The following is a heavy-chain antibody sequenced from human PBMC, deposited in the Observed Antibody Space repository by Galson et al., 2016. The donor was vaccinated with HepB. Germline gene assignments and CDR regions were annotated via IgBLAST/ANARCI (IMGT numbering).Heavy chain of an antibody. J-gene: IGHJ6*02. CDR1: EYSFPNYW. CDR3: ARLGGGRIASRRRYSYYGMDV. D-gene: IGHD6-6*01. CDR2: IYPGDSDT. V-gene: IGHV5-51*01. Sequence: QSGAEVKKPGESLKISCKGSEYSFPNYWIGWVRQMPGTGLEWMGIIYPGDSDTRYSPSFQGQVTISADKSIRTAYLQWSSLKVSATAMYYCARLGGGRIASRRRYSYYGMDVWGQGTTVTVSS.